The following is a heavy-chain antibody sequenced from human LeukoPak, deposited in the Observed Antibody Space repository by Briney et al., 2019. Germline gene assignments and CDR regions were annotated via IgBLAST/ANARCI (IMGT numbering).Heavy chain of an antibody. J-gene: IGHJ6*03. Sequence: ASVKVSCKVSGYTFTDYYMHWVQQAPGKGLEWMGLVDPEDGETIYAEKSQGRVTITADTSTDTAYMELSSLRSEDTAVYYCATDSGAARPYYYYYYMDVWGKGTTVTVSS. CDR3: ATDSGAARPYYYYYYMDV. V-gene: IGHV1-69-2*01. CDR1: GYTFTDYY. CDR2: VDPEDGET. D-gene: IGHD6-6*01.